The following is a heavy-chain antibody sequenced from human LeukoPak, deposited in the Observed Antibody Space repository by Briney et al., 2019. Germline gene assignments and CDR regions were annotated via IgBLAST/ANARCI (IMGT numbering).Heavy chain of an antibody. V-gene: IGHV3-48*03. Sequence: PGGSLRLSCAASGFTFSSYEMNWVRQAPGKGLEWVSYISSSGSTIYYADSVKGRFTISRDNAENSLYLQMNSLRAEDTALYYCAKDIRTDDDILTGYYDYWGQGTLVTVSS. CDR1: GFTFSSYE. J-gene: IGHJ4*02. CDR2: ISSSGSTI. CDR3: AKDIRTDDDILTGYYDY. D-gene: IGHD3-9*01.